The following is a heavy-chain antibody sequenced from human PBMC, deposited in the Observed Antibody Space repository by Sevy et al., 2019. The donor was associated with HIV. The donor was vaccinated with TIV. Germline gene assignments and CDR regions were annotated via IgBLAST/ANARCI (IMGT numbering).Heavy chain of an antibody. Sequence: GGSLRLSCVASGFNFSSYGMHWVRQAPGKGLEWVAVISYAGSSKYYADSVKGRFTISRDNSKNKLYLQINSLRAEDTAVYYCAKESGSYYDFWSGHDAFGIWGQGTMVTVSS. CDR3: AKESGSYYDFWSGHDAFGI. D-gene: IGHD3-3*01. CDR2: ISYAGSSK. J-gene: IGHJ3*02. CDR1: GFNFSSYG. V-gene: IGHV3-30*18.